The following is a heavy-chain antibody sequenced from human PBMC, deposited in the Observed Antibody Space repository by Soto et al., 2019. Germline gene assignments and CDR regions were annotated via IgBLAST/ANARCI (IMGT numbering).Heavy chain of an antibody. V-gene: IGHV6-1*01. CDR3: AKGDNLGPKTGYAFDP. J-gene: IGHJ5*02. Sequence: SQTLSLPCAISVDSVSSSTSSWNGIRQSPSRGLEWLGRTYFRSKWYNDYAVSVKSRIIINPDTSNNQFSLQLNSVTPEDTAVYFCAKGDNLGPKTGYAFDPWGQGIMVTVSS. D-gene: IGHD5-12*01. CDR1: VDSVSSSTSS. CDR2: TYFRSKWYN.